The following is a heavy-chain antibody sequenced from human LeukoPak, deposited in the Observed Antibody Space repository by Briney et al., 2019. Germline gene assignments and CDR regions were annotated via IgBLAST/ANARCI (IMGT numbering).Heavy chain of an antibody. Sequence: SETLSLTCAVYGGSFSGYYWSWIRQPPGKGLEWIGEINHSGSTNYNPSLKSQVTISVDTSKNQFSLKLSSVTAADTAVYYCAGARLLTTGPAAKAGDWFDPWGQGPLVTVAS. V-gene: IGHV4-34*01. J-gene: IGHJ5*02. CDR2: INHSGST. CDR3: AGARLLTTGPAAKAGDWFDP. CDR1: GGSFSGYY. D-gene: IGHD4-11*01.